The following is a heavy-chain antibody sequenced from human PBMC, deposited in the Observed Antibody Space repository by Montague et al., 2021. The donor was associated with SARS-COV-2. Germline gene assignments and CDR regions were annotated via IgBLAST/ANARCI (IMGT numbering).Heavy chain of an antibody. V-gene: IGHV3-48*03. CDR1: VFTFSYFE. D-gene: IGHD2-8*02. CDR3: ARDLVVTDGISDY. CDR2: ISGAGTTI. Sequence: SLRLSCPASVFTFSYFEMNWVRQAPGQGLEWISYISGAGTTIYYADSVKGRFTISRDNAKNSLYLQMNSLRAEDTAVYYCARDLVVTDGISDYWGQGTLV. J-gene: IGHJ4*02.